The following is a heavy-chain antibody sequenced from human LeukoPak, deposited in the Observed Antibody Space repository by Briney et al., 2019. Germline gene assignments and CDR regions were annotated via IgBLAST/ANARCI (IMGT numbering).Heavy chain of an antibody. CDR1: GGSISSGGYS. CDR3: ASQYGGIDY. CDR2: IYHSGCT. D-gene: IGHD4-23*01. V-gene: IGHV4-30-2*01. Sequence: SQTLSLTCAVSGGSISSGGYSWSWIRQPPGKGLEWIGYIYHSGCTYYNPSLKSRVTISVDRSKNQFSLKLSSVTAADTAVYYCASQYGGIDYWGQGTLVTVSS. J-gene: IGHJ4*02.